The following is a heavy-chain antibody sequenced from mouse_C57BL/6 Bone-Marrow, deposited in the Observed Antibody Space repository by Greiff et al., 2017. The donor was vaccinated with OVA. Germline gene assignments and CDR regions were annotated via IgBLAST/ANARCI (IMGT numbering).Heavy chain of an antibody. D-gene: IGHD2-1*01. Sequence: VQLVESGAELVRPGASVKLSCKASGYTFTDYYINWVKQRPGQGLEWIARIYPGSGNTYYNEKFKGKATLTAEKSSSTAYMQLSSLTSEDSAVYFCARSAYGNYWYFDVWGTGTTVTVSS. CDR2: IYPGSGNT. J-gene: IGHJ1*03. CDR3: ARSAYGNYWYFDV. V-gene: IGHV1-76*01. CDR1: GYTFTDYY.